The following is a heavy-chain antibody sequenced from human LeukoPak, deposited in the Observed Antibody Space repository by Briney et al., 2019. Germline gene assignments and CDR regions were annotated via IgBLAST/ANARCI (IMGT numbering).Heavy chain of an antibody. D-gene: IGHD6-19*01. CDR2: ISSSGSTI. J-gene: IGHJ3*02. CDR1: GFTFSDYY. V-gene: IGHV3-11*04. Sequence: GGSLRLSCAASGFTFSDYYMSWIRQAPGKGLEWVSYISSSGSTIYYADSVKGRFTISRDNAKNSLYLQMNSLRAEDTAVYYCAIYSEIGVGGAFDIWGQGTMVTVSS. CDR3: AIYSEIGVGGAFDI.